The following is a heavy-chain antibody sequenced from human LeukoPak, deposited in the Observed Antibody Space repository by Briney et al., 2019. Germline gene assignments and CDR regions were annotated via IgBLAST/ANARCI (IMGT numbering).Heavy chain of an antibody. D-gene: IGHD2-21*01. CDR2: IMFTFGTT. CDR1: GGSFSKYG. V-gene: IGHV1-69*13. Sequence: SVKVSCKASGGSFSKYGITWLRQAPGQGLEWMGGIMFTFGTTKYAQRFQGRVTISADESTSTAYMEVSSLRSEDTAVYYCARIAYCGADGHAFDVWGQGTMVIVSS. CDR3: ARIAYCGADGHAFDV. J-gene: IGHJ3*01.